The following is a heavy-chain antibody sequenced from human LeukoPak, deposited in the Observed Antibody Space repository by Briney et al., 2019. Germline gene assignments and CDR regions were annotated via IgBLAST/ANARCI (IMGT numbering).Heavy chain of an antibody. J-gene: IGHJ4*02. Sequence: GASVKVSCKASGYTFTDYYMHWVRQAPGQGLEWMGWMNPNSGNTGYAQKFQGRVTMTRNTSISTAYMELSSLRSEDTAVYYCARDDGTFDYWGQGTLVTVSS. V-gene: IGHV1-8*02. CDR3: ARDDGTFDY. D-gene: IGHD1-14*01. CDR2: MNPNSGNT. CDR1: GYTFTDYY.